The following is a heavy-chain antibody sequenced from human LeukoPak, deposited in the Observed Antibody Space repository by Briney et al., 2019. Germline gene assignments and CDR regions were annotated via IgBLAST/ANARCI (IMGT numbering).Heavy chain of an antibody. Sequence: PSQTLSLTCTVSGGSISSGGYHWSWIRQHPGKGLEWIGYIYYSGSTYYNPSLKSRVTISVDTSKNQFSLKLSSVTAADTAVYYCATWITFGGVIVWGQGTLVTVSS. CDR3: ATWITFGGVIV. CDR2: IYYSGST. J-gene: IGHJ4*02. V-gene: IGHV4-31*03. CDR1: GGSISSGGYH. D-gene: IGHD3-16*02.